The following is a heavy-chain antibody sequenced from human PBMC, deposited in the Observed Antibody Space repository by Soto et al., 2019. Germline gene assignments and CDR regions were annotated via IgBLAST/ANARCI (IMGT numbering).Heavy chain of an antibody. Sequence: SETLSLTCTVSGGSISSGGYYWSWIRQHPGKGLEWIGYIYYSGSTYYNPSLKSRVTISVDTSKNQFSLKLSSVTAADTAVYYCARDGPYGAKFDYWSQGTLVTVSS. D-gene: IGHD4-17*01. CDR2: IYYSGST. CDR3: ARDGPYGAKFDY. V-gene: IGHV4-31*03. CDR1: GGSISSGGYY. J-gene: IGHJ4*02.